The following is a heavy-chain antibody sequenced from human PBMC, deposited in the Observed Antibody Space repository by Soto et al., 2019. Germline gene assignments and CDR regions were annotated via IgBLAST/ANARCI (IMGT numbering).Heavy chain of an antibody. J-gene: IGHJ3*02. Sequence: ASVKVSCKASGYTFTGYYMHWVRQAPGQGLEWMGWINPNSGGTNYAQKFQGWVTMTTDTSTSTAYMELRSLRSDDTAVYYCARDPVTKAFDIWGQGTMVTVSS. D-gene: IGHD4-17*01. CDR2: INPNSGGT. CDR1: GYTFTGYY. CDR3: ARDPVTKAFDI. V-gene: IGHV1-2*04.